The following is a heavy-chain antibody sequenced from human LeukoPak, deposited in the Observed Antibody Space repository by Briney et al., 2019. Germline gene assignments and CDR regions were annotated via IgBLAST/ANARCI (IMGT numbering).Heavy chain of an antibody. CDR2: INHSGST. CDR1: GGSFSGYY. CDR3: ARDRSYYGSGSSPKYYFDY. Sequence: SETLSLTCAVYGGSFSGYYWSWIRQPPGKGLEWIGEINHSGSTNYNPSLKSRVTISVDTSKNQFSLQLNSVTPEDTAVYYCARDRSYYGSGSSPKYYFDYWGQGTLVTVSS. D-gene: IGHD3-10*01. J-gene: IGHJ4*02. V-gene: IGHV4-34*01.